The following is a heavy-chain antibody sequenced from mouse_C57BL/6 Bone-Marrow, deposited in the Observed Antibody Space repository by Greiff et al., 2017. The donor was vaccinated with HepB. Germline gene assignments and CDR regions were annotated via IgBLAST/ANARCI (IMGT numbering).Heavy chain of an antibody. V-gene: IGHV1-56*01. CDR3: AREDYGSPWFAY. CDR1: GYTFTSHW. J-gene: IGHJ3*01. CDR2: IFPGSGST. Sequence: VNVVESGPELVRPGASVKISCKAPGYTFTSHWMQWVRQRPGQGLAWIGEIFPGSGSTYYNEKFKGKATLTVDTSSSTDYMQLSSLTSEDSAVYFCAREDYGSPWFAYWGQGTLVTVSA. D-gene: IGHD1-1*01.